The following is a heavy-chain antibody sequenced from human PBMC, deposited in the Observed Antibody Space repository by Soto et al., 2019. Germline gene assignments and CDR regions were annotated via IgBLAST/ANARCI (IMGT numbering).Heavy chain of an antibody. J-gene: IGHJ5*02. Sequence: ASVKVSCKVSGYTLTELSMHWVRQAPGKGLEWMGGFDPEDGETIYAQKFQGRVTMTEDTSTDTAYMELSSLRSEDTAVYYCATPGYLGVFSHEFDPWGQGTLVTVPQ. CDR2: FDPEDGET. V-gene: IGHV1-24*01. CDR1: GYTLTELS. D-gene: IGHD2-15*01. CDR3: ATPGYLGVFSHEFDP.